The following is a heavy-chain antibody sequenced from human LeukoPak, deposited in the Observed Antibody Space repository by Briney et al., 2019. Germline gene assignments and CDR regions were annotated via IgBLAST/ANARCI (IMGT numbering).Heavy chain of an antibody. CDR1: GGSISSSSYY. CDR2: IYYSGST. CDR3: ARHREYDYVWGSYRGTKNWFDP. J-gene: IGHJ5*02. D-gene: IGHD3-16*02. V-gene: IGHV4-39*01. Sequence: SETLSPTCTVSGGSISSSSYYWGWIRQPPGKGLEWIGSIYYSGSTYYNPSLKSRVTISVDTSKNQFSLKLSSVTAADTAVYYCARHREYDYVWGSYRGTKNWFDPWGQGTLVTVSS.